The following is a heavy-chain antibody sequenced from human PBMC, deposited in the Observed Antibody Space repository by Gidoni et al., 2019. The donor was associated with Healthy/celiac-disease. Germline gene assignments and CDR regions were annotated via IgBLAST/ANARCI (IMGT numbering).Heavy chain of an antibody. Sequence: QLQLQESGSGLVKPSQTLSLTCAVSGGSIRSGGYSWSWIRQPPGKGLEWIGYIYHSGSTDYNPSLKSRVTISVDRSKNQFSLKLSSVTAADTAVYYCARAYLPGSRRVSFDPWGQGTLVTVSS. D-gene: IGHD2-2*01. J-gene: IGHJ5*02. V-gene: IGHV4-30-2*01. CDR2: IYHSGST. CDR3: ARAYLPGSRRVSFDP. CDR1: GGSIRSGGYS.